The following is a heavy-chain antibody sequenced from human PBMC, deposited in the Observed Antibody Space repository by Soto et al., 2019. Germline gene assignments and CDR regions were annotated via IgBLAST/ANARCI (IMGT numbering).Heavy chain of an antibody. J-gene: IGHJ6*02. CDR1: GYTFTSYA. D-gene: IGHD3-9*01. V-gene: IGHV1-3*01. Sequence: ASVKVSCKASGYTFTSYAMHWVRQAPGQRLEWMGWVNAGNGNTKYSQKFQGRVTITRDTSASTAYMELSSLRSEDTAVYYCARDGEDDILTGYYKNYYYYGMDVWGQGTTVTVSS. CDR3: ARDGEDDILTGYYKNYYYYGMDV. CDR2: VNAGNGNT.